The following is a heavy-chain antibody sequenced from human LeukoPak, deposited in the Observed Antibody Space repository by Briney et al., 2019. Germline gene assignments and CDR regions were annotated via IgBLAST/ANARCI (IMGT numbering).Heavy chain of an antibody. CDR3: ARDGSIAAAAYYFDY. J-gene: IGHJ4*02. CDR2: INPDSGGT. V-gene: IGHV1-2*02. Sequence: GASVKVSCKASGYTFTDYYMHWVRRAPGQGFEWMGWINPDSGGTNYAQKFQGRVTMTRDTSISTAYMELSRLRSNDTAVYYCARDGSIAAAAYYFDYWGQGTLVTVSS. D-gene: IGHD6-13*01. CDR1: GYTFTDYY.